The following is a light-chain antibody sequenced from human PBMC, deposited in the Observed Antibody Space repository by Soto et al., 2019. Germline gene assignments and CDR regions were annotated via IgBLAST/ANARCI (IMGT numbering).Light chain of an antibody. J-gene: IGKJ2*01. V-gene: IGKV3-15*01. CDR3: QEYNSWPPTYT. CDR2: GAS. CDR1: QSVASR. Sequence: EIVMTQSPATLSVSPGETATLSCRARQSVASRLAWYQQKPGQPPRLLISGASTRATSTPARFSGSGSGTDFTLTIISLQSEDFAVYYCQEYNSWPPTYTFGQGTKLEI.